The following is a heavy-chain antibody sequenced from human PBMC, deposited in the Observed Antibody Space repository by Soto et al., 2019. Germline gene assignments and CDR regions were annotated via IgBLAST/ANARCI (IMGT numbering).Heavy chain of an antibody. CDR3: ARGGIVAVPAALSSYDDYTNYRFDS. J-gene: IGHJ4*02. CDR1: GGSFSDFA. CDR2: IIPMFAAT. D-gene: IGHD2-15*01. V-gene: IGHV1-69*01. Sequence: QVQLAQSGAEVRKPGSSVKVSCRASGGSFSDFAFSWVRQAPGQGLEWMGGIIPMFAATKYAQRFQGRVTITADGSTRTVYLALNSLTSDDSAVYYCARGGIVAVPAALSSYDDYTNYRFDSWGQGTLVSVSS.